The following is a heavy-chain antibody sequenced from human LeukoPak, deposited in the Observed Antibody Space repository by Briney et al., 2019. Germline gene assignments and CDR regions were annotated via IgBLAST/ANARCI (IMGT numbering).Heavy chain of an antibody. CDR2: ISYDGSNK. D-gene: IGHD4-23*01. J-gene: IGHJ4*02. CDR1: GFTFSSYG. V-gene: IGHV3-30*03. Sequence: PGRSLRLSCAASGFTFSSYGMHWVRQAPGKGLEWVAVISYDGSNKYYADSVKGRFTISRDNSKDTLYLQMNSLRAEDTAVYYCARDRYGGNSFDYWGQGTLVTVSS. CDR3: ARDRYGGNSFDY.